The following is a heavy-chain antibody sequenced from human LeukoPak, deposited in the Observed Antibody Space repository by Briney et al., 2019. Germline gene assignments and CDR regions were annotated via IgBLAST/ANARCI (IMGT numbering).Heavy chain of an antibody. J-gene: IGHJ4*02. Sequence: GGSLRLSCSASGFTFSNAWMNWVRQAPGKGLEWVGRIKRKTDGGTTDYAAPVKGRFTISRDDSKITLYLQMNSLKTEDTAVYYCAYDILTAYDYWGQGTLVTVSS. CDR3: AYDILTAYDY. V-gene: IGHV3-15*01. D-gene: IGHD3-9*01. CDR1: GFTFSNAW. CDR2: IKRKTDGGTT.